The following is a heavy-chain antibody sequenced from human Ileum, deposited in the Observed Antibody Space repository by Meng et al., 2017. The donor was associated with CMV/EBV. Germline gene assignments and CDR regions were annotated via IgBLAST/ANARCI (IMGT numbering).Heavy chain of an antibody. D-gene: IGHD1-26*01. Sequence: LLQESGPRLVQPSETLSLTCTVPGGSIVTSVGFHSWCWIRQPPGKGLEWIVTIYHSGDTFYNPSLRSRVTMSVDMSKNHFSLKLNAVIAADTAVYYCVRLCSGRPCNWLKPWGQGTLVTVSS. CDR1: GGSIVTSVGFHS. CDR3: VRLCSGRPCNWLKP. V-gene: IGHV4-39*07. CDR2: IYHSGDT. J-gene: IGHJ5*02.